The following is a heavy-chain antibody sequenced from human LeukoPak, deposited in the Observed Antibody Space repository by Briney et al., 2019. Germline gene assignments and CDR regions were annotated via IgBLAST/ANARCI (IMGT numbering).Heavy chain of an antibody. CDR2: ISYDGSNK. Sequence: GRSLRPSCAASGFTFSSYAMHWVRQAPGKGLEWVAVISYDGSNKYYADSVKGRFTIPRDNSKNTLYLQMNSLRAEDTAVYYCARGVAVAGTRWYYFDYWGQGTLVTVSS. V-gene: IGHV3-30-3*01. CDR1: GFTFSSYA. CDR3: ARGVAVAGTRWYYFDY. J-gene: IGHJ4*02. D-gene: IGHD6-19*01.